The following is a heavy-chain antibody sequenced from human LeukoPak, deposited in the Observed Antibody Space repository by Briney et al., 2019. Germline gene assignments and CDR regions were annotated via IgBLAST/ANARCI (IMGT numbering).Heavy chain of an antibody. D-gene: IGHD2-15*01. CDR3: ARDGHLGYCSGGSCYWGYFDY. V-gene: IGHV3-30-3*01. J-gene: IGHJ4*02. CDR1: GFNFSSYA. Sequence: GRSLRLSCAASGFNFSSYAMHWVRQAPGKGLEWVAVISYDGSNKYYADSVKGRFTISRDNSKNTLYLQMNSLRAEDTAVYYCARDGHLGYCSGGSCYWGYFDYWGQGTLVTVSS. CDR2: ISYDGSNK.